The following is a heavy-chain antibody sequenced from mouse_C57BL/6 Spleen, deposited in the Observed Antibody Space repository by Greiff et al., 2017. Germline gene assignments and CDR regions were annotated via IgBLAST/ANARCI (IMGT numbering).Heavy chain of an antibody. CDR1: GYSFTGYS. CDR2: INPSTGGT. V-gene: IGHV1-42*01. Sequence: VQLQQSGPELVKPGASVKISCKASGYSFTGYSMNWVKQSPEKSLEWIGAINPSTGGTTYNQKFKAKATLTVDKSSSTAYMQLKSLTSEDSAVYYCAGVDYDVDFDYWGQGTTLTVSS. J-gene: IGHJ2*01. CDR3: AGVDYDVDFDY. D-gene: IGHD2-4*01.